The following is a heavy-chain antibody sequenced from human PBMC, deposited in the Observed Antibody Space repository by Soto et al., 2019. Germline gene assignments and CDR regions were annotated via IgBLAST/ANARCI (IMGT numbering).Heavy chain of an antibody. Sequence: SETLSLTCAVYGGSFSGYYWSWIRQPPGKGLEWIGEINHSGSTNYNPSLKSRVTISVDTSKNQFSLKLSSVTAADTAVYYCARQTIVVPAAPFDYWGQGTLVTVSS. V-gene: IGHV4-34*01. CDR2: INHSGST. CDR3: ARQTIVVPAAPFDY. J-gene: IGHJ4*02. CDR1: GGSFSGYY. D-gene: IGHD2-2*01.